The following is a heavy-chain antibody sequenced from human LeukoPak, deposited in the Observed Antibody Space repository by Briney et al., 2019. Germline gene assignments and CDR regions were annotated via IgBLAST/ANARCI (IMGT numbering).Heavy chain of an antibody. D-gene: IGHD5-18*01. CDR2: IYYSGRT. V-gene: IGHV4-59*01. CDR1: GGSISSYY. Sequence: PSETLSLTCSVSGGSISSYYWSWIRQPPGKGLEWIGYIYYSGRTTYNPSLKNRVTISVDTSKNQFSLTLSSVTAADTAVYYCARGQKYRNGYTVTELGSGYFDYWGQGTLVTVSS. J-gene: IGHJ4*02. CDR3: ARGQKYRNGYTVTELGSGYFDY.